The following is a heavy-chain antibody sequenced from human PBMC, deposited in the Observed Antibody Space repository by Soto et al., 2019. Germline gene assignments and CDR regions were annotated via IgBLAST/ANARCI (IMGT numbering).Heavy chain of an antibody. CDR2: MSYSGST. V-gene: IGHV4-39*01. Sequence: SETLSLTCTVSGGSISSSSHYWGWIRQPPGKGLEWIGTMSYSGSTYYNPSLKSRVTISVDTSKTQLSLKLSSVTAADTAVYYCANSGSYFSFDYWGQGTLVTVSS. CDR3: ANSGSYFSFDY. D-gene: IGHD1-26*01. CDR1: GGSISSSSHY. J-gene: IGHJ4*02.